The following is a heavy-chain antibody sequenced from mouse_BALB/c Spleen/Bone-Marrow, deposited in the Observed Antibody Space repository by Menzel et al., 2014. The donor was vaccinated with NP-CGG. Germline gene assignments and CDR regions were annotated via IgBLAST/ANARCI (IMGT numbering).Heavy chain of an antibody. CDR2: ISRGGSYT. CDR1: GFTFSSYA. Sequence: DVMLVESGGGLVKPGGSLKLSCAASGFTFSSYAMSWVRQTPEKRLEWVATISRGGSYTYYPDSVKGRFTISRDNAKNSLYLQMSSLRSEGTAMYYCARHDDGYPIRYFDYWGQGTTLTVSS. D-gene: IGHD2-3*01. J-gene: IGHJ2*01. V-gene: IGHV5-9-3*01. CDR3: ARHDDGYPIRYFDY.